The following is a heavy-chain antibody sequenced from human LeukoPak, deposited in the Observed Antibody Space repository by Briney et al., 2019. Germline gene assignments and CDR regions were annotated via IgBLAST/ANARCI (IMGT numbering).Heavy chain of an antibody. D-gene: IGHD6-19*01. V-gene: IGHV1-2*04. CDR1: GYTFIGYY. Sequence: ASVKVSCKASGYTFIGYYMHWVRQAPGQGPEWMGWINPNSGGTKYAQKFQGWVTMTRDTSITTAYMEVSRLRSDDTAVYYCARAVAAPGGLDYWGQGTLVTVSS. J-gene: IGHJ4*02. CDR3: ARAVAAPGGLDY. CDR2: INPNSGGT.